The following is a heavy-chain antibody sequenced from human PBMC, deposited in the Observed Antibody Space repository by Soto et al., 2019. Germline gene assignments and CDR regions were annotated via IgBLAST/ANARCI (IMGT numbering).Heavy chain of an antibody. D-gene: IGHD2-8*01. Sequence: EAQLLESGGGSVQPGGSLRLSCAASGFTFSSHGMSWIRQAPGKGLEWISGLSRGGGSTYYVDSVKGRFTISRDNAKNTLDLIKKSLGVEDTALSYCARDGQSRTDGFAIMGQGTMVTASS. CDR2: LSRGGGST. V-gene: IGHV3-23*01. CDR1: GFTFSSHG. J-gene: IGHJ3*02. CDR3: ARDGQSRTDGFAI.